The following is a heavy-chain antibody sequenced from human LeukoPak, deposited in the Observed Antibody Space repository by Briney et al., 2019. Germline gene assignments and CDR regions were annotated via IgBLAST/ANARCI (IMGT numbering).Heavy chain of an antibody. D-gene: IGHD1-14*01. V-gene: IGHV3-23*01. Sequence: PGGSLRLSCAASGFTFSSYAMNWVRQAPGKGLEWVSTISGSGGNTYYADSVKGRFTISRDNSKNTLYLQMNSLRAEDTAVYYCARTHRHYFDYWGQGTLVTVSS. J-gene: IGHJ4*02. CDR2: ISGSGGNT. CDR3: ARTHRHYFDY. CDR1: GFTFSSYA.